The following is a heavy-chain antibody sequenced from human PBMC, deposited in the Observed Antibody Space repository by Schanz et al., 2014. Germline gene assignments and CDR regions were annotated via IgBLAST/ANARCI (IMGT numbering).Heavy chain of an antibody. CDR3: AREPLSGYNWFGP. V-gene: IGHV4-31*03. Sequence: QVQLQESGPGLVKPSQTLSLTCTVSGGSISSATYYWSWVRQPAGKGLEWIGFISYSGSTYYNPSRKSRVTISVEPAKNQFSRKLSSVTAADTAVYYCAREPLSGYNWFGPWRQGSLVTVSS. CDR1: GGSISSATYY. J-gene: IGHJ5*02. D-gene: IGHD6-25*01. CDR2: ISYSGST.